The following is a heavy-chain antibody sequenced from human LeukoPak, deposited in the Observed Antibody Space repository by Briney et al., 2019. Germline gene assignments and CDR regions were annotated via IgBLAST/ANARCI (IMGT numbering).Heavy chain of an antibody. CDR1: GDPISSSGYS. CDR2: IYYSGST. D-gene: IGHD4-17*01. V-gene: IGHV4-39*07. Sequence: PSETLSLTCTVSGDPISSSGYSWGWVRQAPGKGLEWLGSIYYSGSTYYKPSLKSRVTISVDTSKNQFSLNLSSVTAADTAVYYCARDRGPYGDYVFDYWGQGTLVTVSS. CDR3: ARDRGPYGDYVFDY. J-gene: IGHJ4*02.